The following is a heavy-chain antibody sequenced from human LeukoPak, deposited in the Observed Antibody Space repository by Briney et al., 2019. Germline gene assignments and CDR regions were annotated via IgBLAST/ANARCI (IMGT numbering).Heavy chain of an antibody. J-gene: IGHJ3*02. CDR2: FYDSGDF. V-gene: IGHV4-59*08. CDR3: ARLLRPGGGKGDAFDI. Sequence: ASETLSLTCTVSGGSISGHHWTWIRQPPGTGLEWIGYFYDSGDFNYNPSLKSRVTIWMDMSNNQFSLTMSSVTAADTAMYYCARLLRPGGGKGDAFDIWGQGTLVTVSS. CDR1: GGSISGHH. D-gene: IGHD1-26*01.